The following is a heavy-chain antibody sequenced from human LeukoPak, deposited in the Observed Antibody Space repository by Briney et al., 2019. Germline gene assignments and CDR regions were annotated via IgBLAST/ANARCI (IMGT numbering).Heavy chain of an antibody. J-gene: IGHJ6*02. CDR2: ISSSSSTI. Sequence: GGSLRLSCAASGFTFSSYSMNWVRQAPGKGLEWVSYISSSSSTIYYADSVKGRFTISRDNAKNSLYLQMNSLRDEDTAVYYCARFSSTSWGGDYYYGMDVWGQGTTVTVS. CDR3: ARFSSTSWGGDYYYGMDV. D-gene: IGHD2-2*01. CDR1: GFTFSSYS. V-gene: IGHV3-48*02.